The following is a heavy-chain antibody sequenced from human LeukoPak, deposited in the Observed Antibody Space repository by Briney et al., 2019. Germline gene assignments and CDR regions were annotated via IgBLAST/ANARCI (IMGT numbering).Heavy chain of an antibody. J-gene: IGHJ4*02. D-gene: IGHD5-18*01. CDR3: ARDRYSYGLDY. CDR2: IYTTGST. Sequence: SETVSLTCTVSGGSISSGSYYWRWIRQPAGKGLEWIGRIYTTGSTNYNPSLKSRVTISVDTSKNQFSLKLSSVTAADTAVYYCARDRYSYGLDYWGQGTLVTVSS. V-gene: IGHV4-61*02. CDR1: GGSISSGSYY.